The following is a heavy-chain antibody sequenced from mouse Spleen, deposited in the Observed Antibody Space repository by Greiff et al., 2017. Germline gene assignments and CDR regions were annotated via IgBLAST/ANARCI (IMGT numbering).Heavy chain of an antibody. CDR1: GYAFTNYL. CDR3: ARTHVGGAMDY. D-gene: IGHD3-3*01. J-gene: IGHJ4*01. CDR2: INPGSGGT. V-gene: IGHV1-54*01. Sequence: QVQLQQSGAELVRPGTSVKVSCKASGYAFTNYLIEWVKQRPGQGLEWIGVINPGSGGTNYNEKFKGKATLTADKSSSTAYMQLSSLTSEDSAVYFCARTHVGGAMDYWGQGTSVTVSS.